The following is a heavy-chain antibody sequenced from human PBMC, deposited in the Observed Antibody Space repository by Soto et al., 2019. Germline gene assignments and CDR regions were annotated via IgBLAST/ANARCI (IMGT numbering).Heavy chain of an antibody. V-gene: IGHV1-24*01. J-gene: IGHJ4*02. CDR3: ATDLKWLRHIDY. D-gene: IGHD5-12*01. CDR1: GYTLTELS. CDR2: FDPEDGET. Sequence: ASVKVSCKFSGYTLTELSMHWVRQAPGKGLEWMGGFDPEDGETIYAQKFQGRVTMTEDTSTDTAYMELSSLRSEDTAVYYCATDLKWLRHIDYWGQGTLVTVSS.